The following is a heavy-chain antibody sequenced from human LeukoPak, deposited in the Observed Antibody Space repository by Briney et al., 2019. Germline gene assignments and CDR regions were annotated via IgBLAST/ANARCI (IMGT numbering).Heavy chain of an antibody. CDR3: ARDTLNGPFVISLDY. J-gene: IGHJ4*02. V-gene: IGHV3-48*03. D-gene: IGHD3-9*01. CDR1: GFSFSSYE. CDR2: ISSGGNTE. Sequence: GGSLRLSCAASGFSFSSYEMNWVRQAPGKGLEWVSHISSGGNTEYYDDSVRGRFTMSRDNAKNLLFLQMNSLRAEDTAVYYCARDTLNGPFVISLDYWGQGALVTVSS.